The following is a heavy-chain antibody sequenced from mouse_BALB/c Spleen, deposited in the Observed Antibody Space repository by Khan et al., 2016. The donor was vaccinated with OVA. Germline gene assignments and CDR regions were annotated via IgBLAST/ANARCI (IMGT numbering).Heavy chain of an antibody. D-gene: IGHD2-14*01. J-gene: IGHJ3*01. Sequence: QVQLQQSGAELARPGASVKMSCKASGYTFISYTIHWIKLRPGQGLEWIGFINPSNGYTNYNQKFKDKATLTADKSSTTVYMQLSSLTSDDSAVYNCVRDGAYHRNDGWFAYWGQGTLVTVSA. CDR3: VRDGAYHRNDGWFAY. V-gene: IGHV1-4*01. CDR2: INPSNGYT. CDR1: GYTFISYT.